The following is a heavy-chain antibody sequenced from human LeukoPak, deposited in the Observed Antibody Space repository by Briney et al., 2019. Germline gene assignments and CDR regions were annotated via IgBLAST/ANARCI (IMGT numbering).Heavy chain of an antibody. J-gene: IGHJ4*02. CDR3: ARDRWSYDY. D-gene: IGHD2-15*01. CDR1: GGSISSYY. CDR2: IYYSGST. Sequence: KSSETLSLTCTVSGGSISSYYWSWIRQPPGKGLVWIGYIYYSGSTNYNPSLKSRVTISVDTSKNQFSLKLSSVTAADTAVYYCARDRWSYDYWGQGTLVTVSS. V-gene: IGHV4-59*01.